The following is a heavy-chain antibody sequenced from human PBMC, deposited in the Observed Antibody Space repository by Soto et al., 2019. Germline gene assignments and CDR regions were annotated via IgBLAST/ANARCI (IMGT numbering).Heavy chain of an antibody. Sequence: QVQLQESGPGLVKPSGTLSLTCAVSGGSISSSNWWSWVRQPPGKGLEWIGGIYHSGSTNYNPSLKSRNTISVDKSKTQYSLKLSSVTAADTAVYYCARAAAAGTYFDYWGQGTLVTVSS. D-gene: IGHD6-13*01. J-gene: IGHJ4*02. V-gene: IGHV4-4*02. CDR3: ARAAAAGTYFDY. CDR2: IYHSGST. CDR1: GGSISSSNW.